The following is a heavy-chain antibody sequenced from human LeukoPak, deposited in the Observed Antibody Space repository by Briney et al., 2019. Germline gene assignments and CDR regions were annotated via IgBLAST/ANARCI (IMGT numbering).Heavy chain of an antibody. CDR3: ARAGIVVVAATRFRYYFDY. Sequence: PSETLSLTCTVSGYSISSNFWNWIRQPAGKGLEWIGRIYASGSADYNPSLKSRVTMSVDTSKNQFSLKLSSVTAADTAVYYCARAGIVVVAATRFRYYFDYWGQGTLVTVSS. J-gene: IGHJ4*02. V-gene: IGHV4-4*07. CDR1: GYSISSNF. CDR2: IYASGSA. D-gene: IGHD2-15*01.